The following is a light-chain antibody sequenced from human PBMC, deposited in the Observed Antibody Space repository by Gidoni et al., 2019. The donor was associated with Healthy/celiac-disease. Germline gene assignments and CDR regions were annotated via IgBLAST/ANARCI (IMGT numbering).Light chain of an antibody. CDR3: QQYNNWPRGYT. CDR2: GAS. Sequence: EIVMTQSPATLSVSPGERATLSCRASQSVSSNLAWSQQKPGQAPRLLIYGASTRATGIPARFSGSGSGTEFTLTISSLQSEDFAVYYCQQYNNWPRGYTFGQGTKLEIK. V-gene: IGKV3-15*01. J-gene: IGKJ2*01. CDR1: QSVSSN.